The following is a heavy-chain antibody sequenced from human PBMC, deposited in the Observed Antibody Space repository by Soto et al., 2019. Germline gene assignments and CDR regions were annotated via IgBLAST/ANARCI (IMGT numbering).Heavy chain of an antibody. J-gene: IGHJ4*02. D-gene: IGHD3-22*01. CDR2: IYPGDSDT. Sequence: ESLKSSDKGSGYSVSSYWCGSLHQMPGKGLEWMGIIYPGDSDTRYSPSFQGQVTISADKSISTAYLQWSSLKASDTAMYYCARHRCSGYYDYWGQGTLVTVSS. V-gene: IGHV5-51*07. CDR1: GYSVSSYW. CDR3: ARHRCSGYYDY.